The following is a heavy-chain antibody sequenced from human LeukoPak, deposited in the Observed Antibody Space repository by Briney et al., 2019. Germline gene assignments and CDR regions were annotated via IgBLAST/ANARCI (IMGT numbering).Heavy chain of an antibody. D-gene: IGHD6-13*01. CDR1: GFTFRAYD. Sequence: GGSLRLSCAASGFTFRAYDMQWVRQPIGGGLQWVSAIGTAGNTFYADSVKGRFTISRDQANNTLYLQMNTLRDEDTAVYYCARGPRYSFYWGQGTLVSVSS. J-gene: IGHJ4*02. CDR3: ARGPRYSFY. CDR2: IGTAGNT. V-gene: IGHV3-13*01.